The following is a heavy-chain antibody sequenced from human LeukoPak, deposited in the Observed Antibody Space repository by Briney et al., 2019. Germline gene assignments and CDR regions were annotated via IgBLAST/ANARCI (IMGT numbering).Heavy chain of an antibody. CDR2: ISSSSSYI. CDR3: ARGGTMIVVVKGYFQH. CDR1: GFTFSSYS. J-gene: IGHJ1*01. D-gene: IGHD3-22*01. V-gene: IGHV3-21*01. Sequence: GGSLRLSCAASGFTFSSYSMNWVRQAPGKGLEWVSSISSSSSYIYYADSVKGRFTISRDNAKNSLYLQMNSLRAEDTAVYYCARGGTMIVVVKGYFQHWGQGTLVTVSS.